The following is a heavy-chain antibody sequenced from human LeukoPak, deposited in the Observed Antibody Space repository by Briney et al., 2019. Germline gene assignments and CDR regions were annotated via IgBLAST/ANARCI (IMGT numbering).Heavy chain of an antibody. CDR1: GYTFTSYG. Sequence: ASVKVSCKASGYTFTSYGISWVRQAPGQGLEWMGWISAYNGNTNYAQKLQGRVTMTTDTSTSTAYMELRSLRPDDTAVYYCARVRITMVRGVTDYWGQGTLVTVSS. V-gene: IGHV1-18*04. CDR3: ARVRITMVRGVTDY. J-gene: IGHJ4*02. D-gene: IGHD3-10*01. CDR2: ISAYNGNT.